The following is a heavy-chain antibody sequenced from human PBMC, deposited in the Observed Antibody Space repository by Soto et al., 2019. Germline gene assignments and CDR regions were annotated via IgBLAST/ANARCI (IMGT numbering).Heavy chain of an antibody. V-gene: IGHV5-51*01. J-gene: IGHJ6*02. CDR3: ARGSMGVVVVAATRSPNYYYYGMDV. CDR1: GYSFTSYW. Sequence: GESLKISCKGSGYSFTSYWIGWVRQMPGKGLEWMGIIYPGDSDTRYSPSFQGQVTISADKSISTAYLQWSSLKASDTTMYYCARGSMGVVVVAATRSPNYYYYGMDVWGQGTTVTVSS. D-gene: IGHD2-15*01. CDR2: IYPGDSDT.